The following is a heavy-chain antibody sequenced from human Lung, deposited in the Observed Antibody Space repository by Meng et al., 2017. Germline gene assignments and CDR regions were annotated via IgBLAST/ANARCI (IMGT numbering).Heavy chain of an antibody. Sequence: QVQPVQSGPEVKKPGASVKVPCKASDYTFTGYGVRWVRQGPGQGLEWMAWLGAHDGDTSHAPKFQGRVTVSADRPTATAYMELRSLRSDDTAVYYCARGTPGRSYSDYWGQGTLVTVSS. D-gene: IGHD3-10*01. J-gene: IGHJ4*02. CDR2: LGAHDGDT. V-gene: IGHV1-18*01. CDR1: DYTFTGYG. CDR3: ARGTPGRSYSDY.